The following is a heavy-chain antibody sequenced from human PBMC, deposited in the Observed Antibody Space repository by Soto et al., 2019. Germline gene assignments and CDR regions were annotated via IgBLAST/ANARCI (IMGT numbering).Heavy chain of an antibody. CDR1: GGSISSYY. CDR3: ARDQAYGVGAFDI. D-gene: IGHD4-17*01. V-gene: IGHV4-59*01. J-gene: IGHJ3*02. Sequence: QVQLQESGPGLVKPSETLSLTCTVSGGSISSYYWSWIRQPPGKGLEWIGYIYYSGSTNYNPSLKSRVTISVDTSKNPFSLKLSSVTAADTAVYYCARDQAYGVGAFDIWGQGTMVTVSS. CDR2: IYYSGST.